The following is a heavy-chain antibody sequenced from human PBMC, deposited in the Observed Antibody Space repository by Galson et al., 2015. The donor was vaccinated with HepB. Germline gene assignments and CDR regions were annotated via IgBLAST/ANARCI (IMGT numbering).Heavy chain of an antibody. V-gene: IGHV3-23*01. D-gene: IGHD1-1*01. CDR3: AKNNWSDDHG. J-gene: IGHJ4*02. Sequence: SLRLSCAASGFSLRNYAMSWVRQAPGKGLEWVSALKSGRTYYTDSVKGRFTISRDDSKNTLYLQMDSLRVDDTAIYYCAKNNWSDDHGWGQGTLVTVSS. CDR2: LKSGRT. CDR1: GFSLRNYA.